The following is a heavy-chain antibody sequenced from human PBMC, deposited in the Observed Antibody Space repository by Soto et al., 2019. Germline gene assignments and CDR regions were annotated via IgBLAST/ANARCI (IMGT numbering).Heavy chain of an antibody. V-gene: IGHV1-18*04. CDR3: ARERYIPARPRTLRLFEY. CDR1: GYTFTSDA. Sequence: GASVKVSCKASGYTFTSDAISWVRQVPGQGLEWMGWISPYNGNTDYAQGLQGRVTMTTDTSTSIAFMELRSLRTDDTALYYCARERYIPARPRTLRLFEYWGKGNMVIVSA. J-gene: IGHJ4*02. D-gene: IGHD6-6*01. CDR2: ISPYNGNT.